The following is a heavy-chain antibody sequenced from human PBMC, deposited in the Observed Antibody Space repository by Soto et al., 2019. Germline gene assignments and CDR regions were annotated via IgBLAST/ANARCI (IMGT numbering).Heavy chain of an antibody. J-gene: IGHJ6*02. Sequence: ASVKVSCKASGYTFTKYYIHWVRQAPGQGLEWMGIINPSGGTTSYAQKFQDRVTMTRDTSTSTVYMELSSLRSEDTAAYYCARDYPLFCVNSNCNLRSNEDYYAMDVWGQGTTVTVYS. CDR1: GYTFTKYY. CDR3: ARDYPLFCVNSNCNLRSNEDYYAMDV. D-gene: IGHD1-1*01. CDR2: INPSGGTT. V-gene: IGHV1-46*01.